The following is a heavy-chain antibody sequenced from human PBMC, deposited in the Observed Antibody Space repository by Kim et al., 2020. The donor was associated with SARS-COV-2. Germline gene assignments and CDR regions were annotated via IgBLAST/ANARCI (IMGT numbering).Heavy chain of an antibody. V-gene: IGHV5-51*01. CDR1: GSEYSFDRQW. CDR3: VQVQDRTTVGSGVAS. J-gene: IGHJ5*01. Sequence: GESLKISCRVSGSEYSFDRQWIGWVRQMPGGGLEWMGIVYPADSDTRYSPSFQGVVTISADTSISTAYLQWRSLKAYDTAIYYCVQVQDRTTVGSGVASW. D-gene: IGHD1-26*01. CDR2: VYPADSDT.